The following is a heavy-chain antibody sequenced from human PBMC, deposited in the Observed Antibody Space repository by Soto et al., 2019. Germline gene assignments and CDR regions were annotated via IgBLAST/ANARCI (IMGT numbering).Heavy chain of an antibody. Sequence: QVQLVESGGGVVQPGRSLRLSCAASGFTFSSYAMHWVRQAPGKGLEWVAVISYDGSNKYYADSVKGRFTISRDNSKNTLYLQMNSLRAEDTAVYYCARWFGEGGCFDYCGQGPLVTVSS. CDR2: ISYDGSNK. CDR3: ARWFGEGGCFDY. CDR1: GFTFSSYA. D-gene: IGHD3-10*01. J-gene: IGHJ4*02. V-gene: IGHV3-30-3*01.